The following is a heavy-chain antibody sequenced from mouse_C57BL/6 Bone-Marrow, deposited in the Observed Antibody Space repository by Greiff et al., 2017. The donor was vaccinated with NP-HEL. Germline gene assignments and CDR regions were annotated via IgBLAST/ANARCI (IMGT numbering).Heavy chain of an antibody. CDR2: IYPGDGDP. CDR1: GYAFSRSW. CDR3: ARRAQATLYYFDY. Sequence: VQLQESGPELVKPGASVKISCKASGYAFSRSWLNWVKPRPGKGLAWIGRIYPGDGDPNYNGKFKGKATLTADKSSSTAYMQLSSLTSEDSAVYFCARRAQATLYYFDYWGQGTTLTVSS. V-gene: IGHV1-82*01. J-gene: IGHJ2*01. D-gene: IGHD3-2*02.